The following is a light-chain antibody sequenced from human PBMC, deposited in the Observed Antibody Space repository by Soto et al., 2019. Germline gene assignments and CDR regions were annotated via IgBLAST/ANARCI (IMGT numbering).Light chain of an antibody. J-gene: IGKJ5*01. Sequence: EIVLTQSPATLSLSPGESATLSCSASQSVSSSYLAWYQQKPGQAPRLLIYDVSTRATGVPARFSGTGSETDFTLTISGLQSEDSAVYFCQQYNNWPFSFGQGTRLEI. CDR3: QQYNNWPFS. CDR1: QSVSSSY. CDR2: DVS. V-gene: IGKV3-15*01.